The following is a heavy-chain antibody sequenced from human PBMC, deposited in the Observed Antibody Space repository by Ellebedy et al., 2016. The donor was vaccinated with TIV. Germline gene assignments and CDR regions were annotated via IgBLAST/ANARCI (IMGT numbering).Heavy chain of an antibody. CDR3: ARHSPRYGYGFDY. CDR2: IYYSGNT. J-gene: IGHJ4*02. CDR1: GGSISSYY. D-gene: IGHD5-18*01. Sequence: MPSETLSLTFTVSGGSISSYYWSWIRQPPGKGLEWIGYIYYSGNTNYNPSLKSRVTISVDTSKNQFSLKLSSVTAADTAVYYCARHSPRYGYGFDYWGQGTLVTVSS. V-gene: IGHV4-59*08.